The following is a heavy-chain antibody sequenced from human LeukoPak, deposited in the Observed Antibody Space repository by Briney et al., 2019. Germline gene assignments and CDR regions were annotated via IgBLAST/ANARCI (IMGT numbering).Heavy chain of an antibody. CDR3: ARARGIVGATKQYYFDY. D-gene: IGHD1-26*01. J-gene: IGHJ4*02. V-gene: IGHV1-2*02. CDR1: GYTFTGYY. CDR2: INPNSGGT. Sequence: ASVKVSCKASGYTFTGYYMHWVRQAPGQGLEWMGWINPNSGGTNYAQKFQGRVTMTRDTSISTAYMELSRLGSDDTAVYYCARARGIVGATKQYYFDYWGQGTLVTVSS.